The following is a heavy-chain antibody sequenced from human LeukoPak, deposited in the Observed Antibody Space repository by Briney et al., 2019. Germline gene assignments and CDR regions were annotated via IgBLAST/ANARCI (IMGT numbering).Heavy chain of an antibody. CDR3: ARGPDCSSSSCYGWFFDY. Sequence: SETLSLTCTVSGGSMSSYYWSWIRQPAGKGLEWIGRIYTSGSTNYNPSLKSRVTMSVDTSKNQFSLKLSSVTAADTAVYYCARGPDCSSSSCYGWFFDYWGQGTLVTVSS. D-gene: IGHD2-2*01. V-gene: IGHV4-4*07. CDR1: GGSMSSYY. CDR2: IYTSGST. J-gene: IGHJ4*02.